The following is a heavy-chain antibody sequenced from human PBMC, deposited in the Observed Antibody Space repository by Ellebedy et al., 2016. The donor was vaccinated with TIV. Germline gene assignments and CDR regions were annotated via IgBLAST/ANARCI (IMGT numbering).Heavy chain of an antibody. CDR1: GFTFDDYA. CDR3: ARGNILQYYYYGMDV. V-gene: IGHV3-43*02. D-gene: IGHD1/OR15-1a*01. Sequence: GGSLRLSCAASGFTFDDYAMHWVRQAPGKGLEWVSLISGDGGSTYYADSVKGRFTISRDNAKNSLYLQMNSLRAEDTAVYYCARGNILQYYYYGMDVWGQGTTVTVSS. CDR2: ISGDGGST. J-gene: IGHJ6*02.